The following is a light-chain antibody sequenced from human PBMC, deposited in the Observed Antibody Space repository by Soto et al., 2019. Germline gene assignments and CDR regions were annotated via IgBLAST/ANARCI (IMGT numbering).Light chain of an antibody. CDR2: KAS. CDR1: QSINNW. CDR3: QHYNSYPYT. J-gene: IGKJ2*01. Sequence: DLQMTQSPSTLSASVGDRVTITCRASQSINNWLAWYQQKPGEAPKLLIYKASSLESGVPSRFSGSGSGTEFTLTINGLQPDDFAIYYCQHYNSYPYTFGQGTKLEIK. V-gene: IGKV1-5*03.